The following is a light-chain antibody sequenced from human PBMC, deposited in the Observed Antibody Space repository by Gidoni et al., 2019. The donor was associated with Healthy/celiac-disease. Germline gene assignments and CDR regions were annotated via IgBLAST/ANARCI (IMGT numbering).Light chain of an antibody. CDR3: QAWDSSTVV. Sequence: SYELTQPPPVSVSPGQTASITCSGDKLGDKYACWYQQKPGKSPVLVIYQDSKRPTGIPERFSGSNSGNTATLAISGTQAMDEADYYCQAWDSSTVVFGGGTKLTVL. J-gene: IGLJ2*01. CDR2: QDS. V-gene: IGLV3-1*01. CDR1: KLGDKY.